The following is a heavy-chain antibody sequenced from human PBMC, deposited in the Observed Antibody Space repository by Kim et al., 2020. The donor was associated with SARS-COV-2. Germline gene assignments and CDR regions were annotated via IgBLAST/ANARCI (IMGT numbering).Heavy chain of an antibody. CDR2: TTRSGDGS. Sequence: GGSLRLSCSGSGFTFSDYAINWVRRAPGRGLQYVSATTRSGDGSFYADSVEGRFTVSRDNSKSTLYLQMNSLRVEDTAMYYCVKYGRNYGAVHWGQGTLV. CDR3: VKYGRNYGAVH. D-gene: IGHD1-7*01. V-gene: IGHV3-64D*06. CDR1: GFTFSDYA. J-gene: IGHJ4*02.